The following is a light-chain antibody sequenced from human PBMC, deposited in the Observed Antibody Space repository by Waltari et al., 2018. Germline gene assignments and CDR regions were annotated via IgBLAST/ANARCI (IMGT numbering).Light chain of an antibody. CDR2: GAS. J-gene: IGKJ1*01. Sequence: EIVLAQSPDPLSLSPGARATLPCRASQTVRSNYLAWFQQKPGQAPRLLIYGASSRATGIPDRFSGSGSGTDFTLTISRLEPEDFAVYYCQQYVSPPETFGHGTKVEI. V-gene: IGKV3-20*01. CDR1: QTVRSNY. CDR3: QQYVSPPET.